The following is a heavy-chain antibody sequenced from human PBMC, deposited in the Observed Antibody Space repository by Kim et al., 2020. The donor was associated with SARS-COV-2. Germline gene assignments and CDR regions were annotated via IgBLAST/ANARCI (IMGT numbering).Heavy chain of an antibody. CDR1: GGSFSGYY. J-gene: IGHJ5*02. V-gene: IGHV4-34*01. CDR2: INHSGST. D-gene: IGHD3-9*01. Sequence: SETLSLTCAVYGGSFSGYYWSWIRQPPGKGLEWIGEINHSGSTNYNPSLKSRVTISVDTSKNQFSLKLSSVTAADTAVYYCASSGALYYDILTGQEGWFDPWGQGTLVTVSS. CDR3: ASSGALYYDILTGQEGWFDP.